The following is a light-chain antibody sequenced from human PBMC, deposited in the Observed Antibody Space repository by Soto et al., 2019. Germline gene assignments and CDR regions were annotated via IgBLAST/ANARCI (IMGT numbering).Light chain of an antibody. CDR3: QQYNSWPQT. V-gene: IGKV3-15*01. CDR1: QSVSSN. CDR2: DAS. Sequence: EIVMTQSPATLSVSPGERATLSCRASQSVSSNFAWYQQKPGQSPSLVISDASTRATDIPARFSGSGSGTEFTLTISSLQSEDFAVYYCQQYNSWPQTFGQGTKVEFK. J-gene: IGKJ1*01.